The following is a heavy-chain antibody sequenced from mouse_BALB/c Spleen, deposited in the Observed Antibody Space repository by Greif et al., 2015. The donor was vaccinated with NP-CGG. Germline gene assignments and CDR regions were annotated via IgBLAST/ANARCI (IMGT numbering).Heavy chain of an antibody. Sequence: EVQLVESGGGLVQPGGSLRLPCATSGFTFTDYYMSWVRQPPGKALEWLGFIRNKANGYTTEYSASVKGRFTISRDNSQSILYLQMNTLRAEDSATYYCARENYYFDYWGQGTTLTVSS. CDR1: GFTFTDYY. CDR3: ARENYYFDY. J-gene: IGHJ2*01. V-gene: IGHV7-3*02. CDR2: IRNKANGYTT.